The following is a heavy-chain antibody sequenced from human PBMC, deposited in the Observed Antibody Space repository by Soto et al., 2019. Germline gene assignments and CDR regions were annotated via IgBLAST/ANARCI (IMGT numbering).Heavy chain of an antibody. Sequence: SETLSLTCTVSCGSISSYYWSWIRQPSWKGLEWIGRIYTSWSTNYNPSLKSRVTISVDTSKNQFYLKLSTVTAADTAVYYCARVAGYGEYTMGPWGQGTRVTVSS. J-gene: IGHJ5*02. V-gene: IGHV4-4*07. CDR3: ARVAGYGEYTMGP. CDR1: CGSISSYY. CDR2: IYTSWST. D-gene: IGHD4-17*01.